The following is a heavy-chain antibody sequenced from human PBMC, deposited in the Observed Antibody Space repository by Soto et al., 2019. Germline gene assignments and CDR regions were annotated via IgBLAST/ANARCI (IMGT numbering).Heavy chain of an antibody. CDR1: GFTFSTYS. D-gene: IGHD5-18*01. V-gene: IGHV3-21*01. J-gene: IGHJ6*03. CDR3: ARVAGTDMVLYMDV. Sequence: EVQLVESGGGLVKPGGSLRLSCAASGFTFSTYSMNWVRQAPGKGLEWVSSISSSSTYIYYADSVKGRFTISRDNAKKSLYLEMTSLRAEDTAVYYGARVAGTDMVLYMDVWGKGTTVTVSS. CDR2: ISSSSTYI.